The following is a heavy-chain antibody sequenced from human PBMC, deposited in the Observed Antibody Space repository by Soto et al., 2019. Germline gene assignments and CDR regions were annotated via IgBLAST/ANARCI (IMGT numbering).Heavy chain of an antibody. CDR3: ARVLDLNGSGSYYYYGMDV. D-gene: IGHD3-10*01. V-gene: IGHV1-18*01. Sequence: QVQLVQSGAEVKKPGASVKVSCKASGYTFTSYCISWVRQAPGQGLEWMGCISAYNGNTNYAQKIQGRFTMTTDPSTSTAYMELRSLRSDDTAVYYCARVLDLNGSGSYYYYGMDVWGQGTTVTVSS. CDR2: ISAYNGNT. CDR1: GYTFTSYC. J-gene: IGHJ6*02.